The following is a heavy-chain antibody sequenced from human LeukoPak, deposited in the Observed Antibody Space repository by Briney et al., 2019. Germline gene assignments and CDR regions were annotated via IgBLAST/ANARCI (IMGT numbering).Heavy chain of an antibody. CDR1: GFTFDDCG. CDR2: ISSNSGSI. J-gene: IGHJ4*02. D-gene: IGHD3-9*01. Sequence: PGGPLRLSCAASGFTFDDCGMLWVRQAPGKGLEWVAGISSNSGSIGYADSGGGRFTISRDNAKNSVYLQMNSLRAEDTALYYCAKGNPDWAIGYWGQGTLVTVSA. V-gene: IGHV3-9*01. CDR3: AKGNPDWAIGY.